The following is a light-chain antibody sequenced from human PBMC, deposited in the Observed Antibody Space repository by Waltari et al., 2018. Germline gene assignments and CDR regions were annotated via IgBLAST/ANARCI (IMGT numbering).Light chain of an antibody. CDR3: HQSYSTPT. CDR1: QNIGSS. CDR2: AAS. V-gene: IGKV1-39*01. Sequence: DIQMTQSPPSLSASVGDRVTITCRASQNIGSSLNWYQHKPGKAPNLLIYAASSLQSRVPSRFSGSGSESGTDFTLTISSLHPEDFAIYYCHQSYSTPTFGPGTKVDIK. J-gene: IGKJ3*01.